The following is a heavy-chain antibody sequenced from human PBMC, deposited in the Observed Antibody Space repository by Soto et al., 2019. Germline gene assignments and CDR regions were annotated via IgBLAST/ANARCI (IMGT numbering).Heavy chain of an antibody. J-gene: IGHJ4*02. CDR3: ARRGRCSGGSCYFRWGFDY. CDR1: GGSFSGYY. D-gene: IGHD2-15*01. Sequence: QVQLQQWGAGLLKPSETLSLTCAVYGGSFSGYYWSWIRQPPGKGLEWIGEINHSGSTNYNPSLKSRVTISGDTSKNQFSLKLSSVTAADTAVYYCARRGRCSGGSCYFRWGFDYWGQGTLVTVSS. CDR2: INHSGST. V-gene: IGHV4-34*01.